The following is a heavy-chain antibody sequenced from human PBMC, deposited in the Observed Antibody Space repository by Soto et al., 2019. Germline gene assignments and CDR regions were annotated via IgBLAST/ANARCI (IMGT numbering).Heavy chain of an antibody. CDR2: IYYSGST. J-gene: IGHJ6*02. CDR3: AGHGPISYYGMDV. Sequence: PSETLSLTCTVSGGSISSSSYYWGWIRQPPGKGLEWIGSIYYSGSTYYNPSLKSRVTISVDTSKNQFSLKLSSVTAADTAVYYCAGHGPISYYGMDVWGQGTTVTVSS. CDR1: GGSISSSSYY. V-gene: IGHV4-39*01.